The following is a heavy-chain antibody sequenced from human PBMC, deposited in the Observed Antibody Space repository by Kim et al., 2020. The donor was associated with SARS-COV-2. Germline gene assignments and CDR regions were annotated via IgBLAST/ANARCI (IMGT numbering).Heavy chain of an antibody. Sequence: SETLSLTCTVSGGSISSYYWSWIRQPPGKGLEWIGYIYYSGSTNYNPSLKSRVTISVDTSKNQFSLKLSSVTAADTAVYYCARVHSSGWLIDYWGQGTL. V-gene: IGHV4-59*01. CDR2: IYYSGST. D-gene: IGHD6-19*01. CDR3: ARVHSSGWLIDY. CDR1: GGSISSYY. J-gene: IGHJ4*02.